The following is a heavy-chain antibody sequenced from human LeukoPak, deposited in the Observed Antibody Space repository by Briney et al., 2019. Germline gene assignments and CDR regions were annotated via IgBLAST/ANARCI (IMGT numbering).Heavy chain of an antibody. J-gene: IGHJ4*02. CDR2: ISSSSSYI. V-gene: IGHV3-21*04. D-gene: IGHD2-21*01. Sequence: GGSLRLSCAASGFTFSSYSMNWVRQAPGKGLEWVSSISSSSSYIYYADSVKGRFTISRDNAKNSLYLQMNRLRAEDAAVYYCAKAPVTTCSGAYCYPFGYWGQGTLVTVSS. CDR3: AKAPVTTCSGAYCYPFGY. CDR1: GFTFSSYS.